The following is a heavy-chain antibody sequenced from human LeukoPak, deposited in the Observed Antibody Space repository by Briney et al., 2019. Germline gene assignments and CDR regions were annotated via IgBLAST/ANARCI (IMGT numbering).Heavy chain of an antibody. J-gene: IGHJ4*02. D-gene: IGHD1-26*01. CDR2: IWYDGINK. CDR3: ARGMVGATYFDY. Sequence: GGSLRLSCAASGFTFDDYDMSWVRQAPGKGLEWVAVIWYDGINKYYADSVKGRFTISRDNSKNTLYLQMNGLRAEDTAVYYCARGMVGATYFDYWGQGTLVTVSS. V-gene: IGHV3-33*08. CDR1: GFTFDDYD.